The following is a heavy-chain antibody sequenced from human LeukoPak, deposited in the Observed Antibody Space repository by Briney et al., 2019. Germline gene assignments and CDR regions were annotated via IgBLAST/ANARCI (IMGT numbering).Heavy chain of an antibody. CDR1: GGSFSGYY. D-gene: IGHD6-13*01. Sequence: PSETLSLTCAVNGGSFSGYYWSWIRQPPGKGLEWIGEINHSGSTNYNPSLKSRVTISVDTSKNQFSLKLSSVTAADTAVYYCATGTAAAVDYWGQGTLVTVSS. V-gene: IGHV4-34*01. J-gene: IGHJ4*02. CDR3: ATGTAAAVDY. CDR2: INHSGST.